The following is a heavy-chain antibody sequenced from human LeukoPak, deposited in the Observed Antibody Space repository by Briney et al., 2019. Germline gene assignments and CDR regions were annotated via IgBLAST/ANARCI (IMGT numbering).Heavy chain of an antibody. D-gene: IGHD6-19*01. CDR2: IIPILGIA. V-gene: IGHV1-69*04. Sequence: ASVKVPCRASGGTFSSYAISWVRQAPGQGLEWMGRIIPILGIASYAQKFQGRVTITADKSTSTAYMELSSLRSEDTAVYYCARDGNIAVAGTYYYYYYGMDVWGQGTTVTVSS. CDR3: ARDGNIAVAGTYYYYYYGMDV. CDR1: GGTFSSYA. J-gene: IGHJ6*02.